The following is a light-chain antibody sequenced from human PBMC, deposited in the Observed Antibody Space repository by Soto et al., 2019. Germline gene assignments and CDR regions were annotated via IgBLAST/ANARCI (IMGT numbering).Light chain of an antibody. CDR3: SSYVGSNNYV. J-gene: IGLJ1*01. V-gene: IGLV2-8*01. CDR2: EVS. CDR1: SSDVGGYNY. Sequence: QSVLTQPPSVSGSPGQSVTISCTGTSSDVGGYNYVSWYQQHPGKAPKLMIYEVSKRPSGVPDRFSGSKSGTTASLTVSGLQAEDEADYYCSSYVGSNNYVFGTGTKATVL.